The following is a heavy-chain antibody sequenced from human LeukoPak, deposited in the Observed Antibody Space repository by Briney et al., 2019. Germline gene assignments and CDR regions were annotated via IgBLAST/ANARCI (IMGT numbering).Heavy chain of an antibody. CDR2: IYFSGNT. Sequence: SETLSLTCTVSGGSIRSNSYYWGWIRQPPGKGLEWIGSIYFSGNTYYNPSLKSRVTISVDTSKNQFSLKLSSVTAADTAVYYCARGAGLWFRDDFDYWGQGTLVTASS. D-gene: IGHD3-10*01. V-gene: IGHV4-39*01. J-gene: IGHJ4*02. CDR1: GGSIRSNSYY. CDR3: ARGAGLWFRDDFDY.